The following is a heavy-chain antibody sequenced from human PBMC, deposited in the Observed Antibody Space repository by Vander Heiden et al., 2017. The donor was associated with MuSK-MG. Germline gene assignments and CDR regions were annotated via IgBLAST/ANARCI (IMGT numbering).Heavy chain of an antibody. CDR2: INHSGST. V-gene: IGHV4-34*01. D-gene: IGHD2-2*01. CDR3: ARGRTSHGSSTSFSKMVAARRKYYFDY. J-gene: IGHJ4*02. Sequence: QVQLQQWGAGLLKPSETLSLTCAVYGGSFSGYYWSWIRQPPGKGLEWIGEINHSGSTNDNPSLKSRVTISVDTSKNQFSLKLSSVTAADTAVYYCARGRTSHGSSTSFSKMVAARRKYYFDYWGQGTMVTVSS. CDR1: GGSFSGYY.